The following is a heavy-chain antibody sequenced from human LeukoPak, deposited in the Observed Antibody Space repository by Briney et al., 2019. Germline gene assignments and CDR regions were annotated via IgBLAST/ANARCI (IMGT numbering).Heavy chain of an antibody. V-gene: IGHV3-23*01. CDR2: ISDTGGST. D-gene: IGHD5-18*01. J-gene: IGHJ4*02. CDR3: AKCEDTAMDFDY. Sequence: QPGGSLRLSCAASGFTFTTYGLSWVRQAPGKGLEWVSTISDTGGSTYYADSVKGRFTISRDNSRNTLYLQMNSLRAEDTAVYYCAKCEDTAMDFDYWGQGTLVTVSS. CDR1: GFTFTTYG.